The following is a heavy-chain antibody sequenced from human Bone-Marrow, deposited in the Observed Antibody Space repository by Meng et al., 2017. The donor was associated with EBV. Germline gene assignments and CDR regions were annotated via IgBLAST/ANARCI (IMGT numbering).Heavy chain of an antibody. D-gene: IGHD5-18*01. J-gene: IGHJ4*02. CDR3: ARLRGYSYGMKEYYFDY. CDR1: GGSISSGGYY. CDR2: IYYSVST. V-gene: IGHV4-30-4*01. Sequence: VQLQESGPVLVKPSQTLSLTCAVSGGSISSGGYYWSWIRQPPGKGLEWIGYIYYSVSTYYNPSLKSRVTISVDTSKNQFSLKLSSVTAADTAVYYCARLRGYSYGMKEYYFDYWGQGTLVTVSS.